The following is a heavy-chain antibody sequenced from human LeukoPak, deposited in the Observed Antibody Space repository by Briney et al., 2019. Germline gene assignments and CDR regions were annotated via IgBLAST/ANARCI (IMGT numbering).Heavy chain of an antibody. CDR3: ARDQFSYAVPTGLGSY. D-gene: IGHD4-17*01. CDR1: GFTFSSYA. Sequence: GGSLRLSCAASGFTFSSYAMHWVRQAPGKGLEWVAVISYDGSNKYYADSVKGRFTISRDNSKNTLYLQMNSLRAEDTAVYYCARDQFSYAVPTGLGSYWGQGTLVTVSS. CDR2: ISYDGSNK. J-gene: IGHJ4*02. V-gene: IGHV3-30-3*01.